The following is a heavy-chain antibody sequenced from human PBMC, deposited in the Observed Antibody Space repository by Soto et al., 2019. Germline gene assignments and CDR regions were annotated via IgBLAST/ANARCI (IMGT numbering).Heavy chain of an antibody. V-gene: IGHV1-18*01. CDR1: GYTFFTYD. CDR2: ISTYIGDT. D-gene: IGHD4-17*01. J-gene: IGHJ5*02. CDR3: AGHHGPPTSENGFDP. Sequence: QVHLVQSGVEVKTPGASVKVSCQASGYTFFTYDIRWVRQAPGQGLEWMGWISTYIGDTKYAQKCQGIITMTTDTSMSTAYLELTTVRTDVTYGYYCAGHHGPPTSENGFDPWGQGTLVTVSS.